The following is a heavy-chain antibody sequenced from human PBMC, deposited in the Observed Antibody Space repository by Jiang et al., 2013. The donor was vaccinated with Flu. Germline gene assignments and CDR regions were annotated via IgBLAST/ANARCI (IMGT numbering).Heavy chain of an antibody. Sequence: RQMPGKGLEWMGRIDPSDSYTNYSPSFQGHVTISADKSISTAYLQWSSLKASDTAMYYCARQYCTSTSCWNNWFDPWGQGTLVTVSS. J-gene: IGHJ5*02. CDR2: IDPSDSYT. V-gene: IGHV5-10-1*01. CDR3: ARQYCTSTSCWNNWFDP. D-gene: IGHD2-2*01.